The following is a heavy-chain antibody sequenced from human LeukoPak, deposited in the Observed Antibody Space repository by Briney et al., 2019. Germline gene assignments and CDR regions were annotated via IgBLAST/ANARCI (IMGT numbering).Heavy chain of an antibody. CDR3: ARRMDFWSGPDAFDI. J-gene: IGHJ3*02. D-gene: IGHD3-3*01. CDR2: IKQDGSEK. CDR1: GFTFSRYA. V-gene: IGHV3-7*05. Sequence: GGSLRLSCAASGFTFSRYAMNWVRQAPGKGLEWVANIKQDGSEKYYVDSVKGRFTISRDNAKNSLYLQMNSLRAEDTAVYYCARRMDFWSGPDAFDIWGQGTMVTVSS.